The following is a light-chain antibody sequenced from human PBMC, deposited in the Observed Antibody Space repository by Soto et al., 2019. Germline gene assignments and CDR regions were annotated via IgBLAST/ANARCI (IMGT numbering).Light chain of an antibody. CDR1: RTVTFN. V-gene: IGKV3-15*01. J-gene: IGKJ2*01. CDR2: TAS. CDR3: QQYANWPPYT. Sequence: EILLTQSPATLSASPGERVTLSCRASRTVTFNLAWYQQKPGQAPRLLIHTASTRATGIPARFSGSGSGTEFTLTISSLQSEDFAVYFCQQYANWPPYTFGQGTKVEMK.